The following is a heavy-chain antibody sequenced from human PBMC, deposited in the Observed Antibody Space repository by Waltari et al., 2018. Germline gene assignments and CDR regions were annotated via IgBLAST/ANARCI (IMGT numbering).Heavy chain of an antibody. CDR1: DGSISSGNYY. D-gene: IGHD3-22*01. J-gene: IGHJ4*02. Sequence: QVQLQESGPGLVKPSQTLSLTCTVSDGSISSGNYYWSWLRHPAAKGLEWSGYIYTSGSTNYNPSLKSRVTVSLDTSKSQFSLKVTSVTAADTAVYYCARRGVEYDSSGYFSDSWGQGTLVTVSS. V-gene: IGHV4-61*09. CDR2: IYTSGST. CDR3: ARRGVEYDSSGYFSDS.